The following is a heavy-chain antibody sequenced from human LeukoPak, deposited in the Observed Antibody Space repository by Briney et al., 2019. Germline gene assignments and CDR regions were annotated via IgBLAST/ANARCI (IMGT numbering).Heavy chain of an antibody. J-gene: IGHJ4*02. D-gene: IGHD1-1*01. CDR3: AGDRGTWNDDGFDY. CDR1: GGSIGTYY. V-gene: IGHV4-59*01. Sequence: PSETLSLTCTVSGGSIGTYYWSWIRQPPGKGLEWIGYIYYNGYTDYNPSLKSRVTISIHTSKNQFSLNLSSVTAADTAVYYCAGDRGTWNDDGFDYWGQGTLVTVSS. CDR2: IYYNGYT.